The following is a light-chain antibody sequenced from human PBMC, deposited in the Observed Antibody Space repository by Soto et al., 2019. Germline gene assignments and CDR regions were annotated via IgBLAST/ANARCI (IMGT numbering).Light chain of an antibody. CDR1: QSVTNNY. V-gene: IGKV3-20*01. CDR2: GAS. J-gene: IGKJ4*01. CDR3: QQYNHWPLS. Sequence: DIVLTQSPGPLSLSPGERATLSCRASQSVTNNYLAWYQQKPGQAPRLLIDGASSRATGVPDRFSGTGSGTEFTLTITTLQSEDFAVYYCQQYNHWPLSFGVGTKVDI.